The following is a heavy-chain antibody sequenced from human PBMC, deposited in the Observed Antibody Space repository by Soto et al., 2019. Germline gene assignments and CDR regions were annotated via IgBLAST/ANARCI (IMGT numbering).Heavy chain of an antibody. D-gene: IGHD1-26*01. V-gene: IGHV2-26*01. CDR3: ARHGRGVGARPLDY. CDR2: IFSNDEK. J-gene: IGHJ4*02. Sequence: QVTLKESGPVLVKPTETLTLTCTVSGFSLSNARMGVSWIRQPPGKALEWLAHIFSNDEKSYSTSLKSRLTISKATSKSQVVLTMTNMDPVDTATYYCARHGRGVGARPLDYWGQGALFTVSS. CDR1: GFSLSNARMG.